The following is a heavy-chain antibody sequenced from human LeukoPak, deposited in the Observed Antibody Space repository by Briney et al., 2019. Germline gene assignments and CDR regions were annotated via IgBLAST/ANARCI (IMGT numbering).Heavy chain of an antibody. J-gene: IGHJ4*02. D-gene: IGHD6-19*01. CDR1: GFPFSNAW. Sequence: GGSLRLSCAASGFPFSNAWMTWVRQAPGKGLEWVGRIKSKIDGGTTDYAAPVKGRFTISRDDSKNTLYLQMNSLKTEDSAVYYCAGWSYYFDYWGQGALVTVFS. CDR3: AGWSYYFDY. CDR2: IKSKIDGGTT. V-gene: IGHV3-15*01.